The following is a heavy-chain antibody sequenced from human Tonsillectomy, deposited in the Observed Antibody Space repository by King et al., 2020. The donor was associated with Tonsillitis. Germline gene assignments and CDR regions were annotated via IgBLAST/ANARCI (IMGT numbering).Heavy chain of an antibody. CDR3: ASRPSGMDV. CDR2: TYLGDSET. J-gene: IGHJ6*02. CDR1: GYSFTNYW. Sequence: DGQLVQSGAEVKKPGESLKISCKGSGYSFTNYWIGWVRQMPGKGLEWRGITYLGDSETRHSPSFQGQVTISADKSISTAYPQWSSLKASDTAMYYCASRPSGMDVWGQGTTVTVSS. D-gene: IGHD6-6*01. V-gene: IGHV5-51*01.